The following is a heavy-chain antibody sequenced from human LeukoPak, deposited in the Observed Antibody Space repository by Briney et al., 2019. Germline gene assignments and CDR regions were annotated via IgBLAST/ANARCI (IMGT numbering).Heavy chain of an antibody. CDR2: ISYDGSNK. CDR3: ARALPPSSSSFDY. D-gene: IGHD6-13*01. V-gene: IGHV3-30-3*01. J-gene: IGHJ4*02. Sequence: GGSLRLSCAASGFTFSSYAMHWVRQAPGKGLEWVAVISYDGSNKYYADSVKGRFTISRDNSKNTLYLQMNSLRAEDTAVYYCARALPPSSSSFDYWGQGTLVTVSS. CDR1: GFTFSSYA.